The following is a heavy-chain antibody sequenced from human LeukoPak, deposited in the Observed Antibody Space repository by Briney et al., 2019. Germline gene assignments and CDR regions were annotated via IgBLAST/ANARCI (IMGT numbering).Heavy chain of an antibody. CDR2: ISGSGGST. CDR1: GFTFSSYA. Sequence: GGSLRLSCAASGFTFSSYAMSWARQAPGKGLEWVSAISGSGGSTYYADSVKGRFTMSRDNSKNTLYLQMNSLRVEDTAVYYCARDSSMLRGPLVIYYFDFWGQGTLVTVSS. V-gene: IGHV3-23*01. J-gene: IGHJ4*02. D-gene: IGHD3-10*01. CDR3: ARDSSMLRGPLVIYYFDF.